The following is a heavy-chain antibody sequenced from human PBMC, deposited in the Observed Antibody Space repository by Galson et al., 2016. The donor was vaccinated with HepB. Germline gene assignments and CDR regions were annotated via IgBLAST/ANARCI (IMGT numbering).Heavy chain of an antibody. CDR1: GGFISYSGNY. CDR2: IYYSGTT. V-gene: IGHV4-39*01. J-gene: IGHJ4*02. Sequence: SETLSLTCTVSGGFISYSGNYWGWTRQSPGKGLEWIGSIYYSGTTYYNPSLKSRVTISVDTSKNQFSLRLTSVTAADTAVYYCARPHRGYSSGSFEFWGQGILVTVSA. D-gene: IGHD6-19*01. CDR3: ARPHRGYSSGSFEF.